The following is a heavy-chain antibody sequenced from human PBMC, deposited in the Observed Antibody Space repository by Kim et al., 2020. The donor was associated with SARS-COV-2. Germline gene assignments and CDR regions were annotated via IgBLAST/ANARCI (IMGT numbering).Heavy chain of an antibody. CDR3: ARGTNSGSDVGFDP. CDR2: ISYDGSNK. D-gene: IGHD6-25*01. CDR1: GFTFSPYG. V-gene: IGHV3-30*03. Sequence: GGSLRLSCAASGFTFSPYGMHWVRPAPGKGLEWVAVISYDGSNKYYADSMKGRLTISRDNSKNTLYWQMNSLRDEDTAVYYCARGTNSGSDVGFDPWGQG. J-gene: IGHJ5*02.